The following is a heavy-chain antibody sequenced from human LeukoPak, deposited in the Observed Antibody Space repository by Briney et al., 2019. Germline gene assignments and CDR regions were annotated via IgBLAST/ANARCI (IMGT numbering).Heavy chain of an antibody. J-gene: IGHJ4*02. CDR3: ARVDPDSSSTLEVFDY. CDR2: IYYSGST. D-gene: IGHD6-6*01. Sequence: PSETLSLTCTVSAGSISSSSYYWGWIRQPPGKGLEWIGYIYYSGSTNYNPSLKSRVTISVDTSKNQFSLKLSSVTAADTAVYYCARVDPDSSSTLEVFDYWGQGTLVTVSS. V-gene: IGHV4-61*05. CDR1: AGSISSSSYY.